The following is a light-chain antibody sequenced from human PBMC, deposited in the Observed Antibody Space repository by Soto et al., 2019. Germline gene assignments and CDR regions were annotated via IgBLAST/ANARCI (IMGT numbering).Light chain of an antibody. Sequence: EIVMTQSPATLSVSPGEGATLSCRASQSVSSDLAWYQQKPGQAPRLLIYGASTRATGVPARFSGSGSGTDFTLTISSLQPEDFATYYCLQDYNYPRTFGQGTKVDIK. CDR1: QSVSSD. V-gene: IGKV3-15*01. J-gene: IGKJ1*01. CDR2: GAS. CDR3: LQDYNYPRT.